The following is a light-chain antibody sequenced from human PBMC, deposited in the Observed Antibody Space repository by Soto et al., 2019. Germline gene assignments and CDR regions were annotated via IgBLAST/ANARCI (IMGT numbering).Light chain of an antibody. CDR1: SANIGNNN. J-gene: IGLJ1*01. Sequence: QSVLTQPPSASGTPGPRVTISCSGRSANIGNNNVCWHQQLPGTAHKLLIYSNNQRPSGVPDRFSGSKSGTSASLAISGLRSEDEAEYYCVAWDDSLSGLVFGTGTKLTVL. CDR2: SNN. V-gene: IGLV1-47*02. CDR3: VAWDDSLSGLV.